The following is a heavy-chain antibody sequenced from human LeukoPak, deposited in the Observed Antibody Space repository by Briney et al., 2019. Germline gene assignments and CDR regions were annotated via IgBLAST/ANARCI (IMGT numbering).Heavy chain of an antibody. J-gene: IGHJ4*02. Sequence: GKSLRLSCATSGFPFVAYALHWVRQAPGKGLEWVAVISSDTTNKYYMDSVKGRFTISRDNSKNTLYLQMDSLRLEDTAVYYCARLAAASPGYWGQGTLVTVAS. CDR3: ARLAAASPGY. V-gene: IGHV3-30*10. CDR1: GFPFVAYA. D-gene: IGHD3-16*01. CDR2: ISSDTTNK.